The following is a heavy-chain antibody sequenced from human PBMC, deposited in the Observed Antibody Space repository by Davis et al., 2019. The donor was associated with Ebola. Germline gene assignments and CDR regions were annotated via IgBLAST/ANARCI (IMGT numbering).Heavy chain of an antibody. D-gene: IGHD3-16*02. CDR2: IYYSGRT. CDR3: ARVRYYPFYYGMDV. Sequence: MPSETLSLTCSVSGASISSYYWSWIRQPPGKGLEWIGYIYYSGRTNYNPSLKSRVTISVDTSKNQFSLKLSSVTAADTAVYYCARVRYYPFYYGMDVWGKGTTVTVSS. V-gene: IGHV4-59*01. CDR1: GASISSYY. J-gene: IGHJ6*04.